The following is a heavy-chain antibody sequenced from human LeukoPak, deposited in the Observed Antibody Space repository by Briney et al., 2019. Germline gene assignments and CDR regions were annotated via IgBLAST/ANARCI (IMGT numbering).Heavy chain of an antibody. CDR2: IGTAGDT. CDR3: SRAKSGSSSGPF. V-gene: IGHV3-13*01. J-gene: IGHJ4*02. CDR1: GFTFSSYD. D-gene: IGHD6-19*01. Sequence: GGSLRLSCAASGFTFSSYDMHWVRQATGKGLEWVSAIGTAGDTYYPGSVKGRFTISRDNAKNSLYLQMNSLRDDDTAVYYCSRAKSGSSSGPFWGQGTLVIVSS.